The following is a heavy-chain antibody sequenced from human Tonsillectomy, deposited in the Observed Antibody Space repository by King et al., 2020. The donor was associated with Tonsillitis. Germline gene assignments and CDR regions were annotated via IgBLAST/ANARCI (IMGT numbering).Heavy chain of an antibody. V-gene: IGHV3-23*04. CDR3: AKGGPGGGATPNDAFDI. Sequence: VQLVESGGGLVQPGGSLRLSCAASGFTFSSYAMSWVRQAPGKGLEWVSAISGSGGSTYYADSVKGRFTISRDNSKNTLYLQMNSLRAEDTAVYYCAKGGPGGGATPNDAFDIWGQGTMVTVSS. J-gene: IGHJ3*02. CDR2: ISGSGGST. CDR1: GFTFSSYA. D-gene: IGHD1-26*01.